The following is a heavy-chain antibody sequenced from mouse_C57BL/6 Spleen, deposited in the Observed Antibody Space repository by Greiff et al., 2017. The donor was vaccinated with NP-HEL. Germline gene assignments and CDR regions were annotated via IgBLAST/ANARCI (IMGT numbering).Heavy chain of an antibody. Sequence: VQLQQSGAELVRPGASVKLSCTASGFNIKDDYMHWVKQRPEQGLEWIGWIDPENGDTEYASKFQGKATITADTSSNTAYLQLSSLTSEDTAVYYCTTSYDLFAYWGQWTLVTVSA. D-gene: IGHD2-3*01. CDR1: GFNIKDDY. CDR2: IDPENGDT. CDR3: TTSYDLFAY. V-gene: IGHV14-4*01. J-gene: IGHJ3*01.